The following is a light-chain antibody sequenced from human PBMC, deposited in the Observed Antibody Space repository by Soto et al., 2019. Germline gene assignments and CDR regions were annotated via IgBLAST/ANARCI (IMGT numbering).Light chain of an antibody. J-gene: IGKJ4*01. CDR2: GAS. Sequence: EIVMTQSPATLSVSPGERATLSCRASQSVAINLAWYQQKPGQAPRLLIYGASTRATGIPARFSGSGSGTEFTLTISSLQSEDFATYYCQQYNTWPLTFGGGTKVEIK. CDR1: QSVAIN. V-gene: IGKV3-15*01. CDR3: QQYNTWPLT.